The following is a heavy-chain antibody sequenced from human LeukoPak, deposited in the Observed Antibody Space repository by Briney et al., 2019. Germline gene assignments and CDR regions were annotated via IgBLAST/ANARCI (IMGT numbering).Heavy chain of an antibody. D-gene: IGHD3/OR15-3a*01. Sequence: PGGSLRLSCAVSGITLSNYGMSWVRQAQGKGLEGVAGISESGGSTKYADSVKGGFTISRDNPKNTLFLQMNSLRAEDTAVYFCAKRGVVIRVILVGFHKEAYYFESWGQGALVTVSS. CDR3: AKRGVVIRVILVGFHKEAYYFES. V-gene: IGHV3-23*01. J-gene: IGHJ4*02. CDR2: ISESGGST. CDR1: GITLSNYG.